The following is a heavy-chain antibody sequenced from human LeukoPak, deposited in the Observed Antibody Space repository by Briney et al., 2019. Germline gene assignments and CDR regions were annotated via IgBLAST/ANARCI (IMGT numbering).Heavy chain of an antibody. D-gene: IGHD2-2*02. CDR3: AREKGYCSSASRHTGYNWFDP. CDR1: GGSISSGDYY. J-gene: IGHJ5*02. V-gene: IGHV4-30-4*01. Sequence: SQTLSLTCTVSGGSISSGDYYWSWIRQPPGKGLEWIGYIYYSGSTYYNPSLKSRVTISVDTSKNQFSLKLSSVTAADTAVYYCAREKGYCSSASRHTGYNWFDPWGQGTLVTVSS. CDR2: IYYSGST.